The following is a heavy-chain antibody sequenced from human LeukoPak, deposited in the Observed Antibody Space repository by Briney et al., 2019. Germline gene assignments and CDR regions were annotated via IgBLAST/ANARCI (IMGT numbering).Heavy chain of an antibody. J-gene: IGHJ5*02. D-gene: IGHD3-16*01. Sequence: SETLSLTCTVSGGSISSYYWGWIRQPPGKGLEWIGSIYYSGSTYYNPSLKSRVTISLDTSKNQVSLRLSSVTAADTAVYYCARELTATGFDPWGQGTLVTVSS. CDR1: GGSISSYY. CDR2: IYYSGST. V-gene: IGHV4-39*07. CDR3: ARELTATGFDP.